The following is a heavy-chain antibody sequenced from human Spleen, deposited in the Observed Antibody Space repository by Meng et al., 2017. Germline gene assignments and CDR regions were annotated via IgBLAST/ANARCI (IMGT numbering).Heavy chain of an antibody. J-gene: IGHJ4*02. CDR2: LKHRGGT. CDR1: GGSFSEFY. Sequence: AHLSQWGSGLSNPPATVPLSFGVSGGSFSEFYWSGLSQPPGEGLERIVELKHRGGTNYHPSIESRATISEDTSQNNLSLKLSSVPAADSAVYYCARGPTTMAHDFDYWGQGTLVTVSS. D-gene: IGHD4-11*01. V-gene: IGHV4-34*01. CDR3: ARGPTTMAHDFDY.